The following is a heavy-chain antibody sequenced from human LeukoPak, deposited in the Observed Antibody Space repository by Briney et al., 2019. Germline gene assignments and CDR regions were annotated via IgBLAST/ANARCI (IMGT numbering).Heavy chain of an antibody. V-gene: IGHV4-31*03. J-gene: IGHJ4*02. CDR1: GGSISSGGYY. Sequence: KSSQTLSLTCTVSGGSISSGGYYWSWIRQHPGKGLEWIGYIYYSGSTYYNLSLKSRVTISVDTSKNQFSLKLSSVTAADTAVYYCARGRVRYFDWFIDYFDYWGQGTLVTVSS. CDR3: ARGRVRYFDWFIDYFDY. D-gene: IGHD3-9*01. CDR2: IYYSGST.